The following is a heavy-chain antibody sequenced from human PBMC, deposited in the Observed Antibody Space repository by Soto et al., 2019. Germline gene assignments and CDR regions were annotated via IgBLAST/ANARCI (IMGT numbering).Heavy chain of an antibody. J-gene: IGHJ4*02. D-gene: IGHD1-26*01. V-gene: IGHV4-59*01. Sequence: PSETLSLTCTVSGGSISTYYWSWIRQPPGKGLEWTGYIYFSGSTSYSPSLESRVTMSLDTSKNQVSLNLTSVTAADTAVYYCARSKRWGGGSIFDYWGQGTLVTGSS. CDR2: IYFSGST. CDR1: GGSISTYY. CDR3: ARSKRWGGGSIFDY.